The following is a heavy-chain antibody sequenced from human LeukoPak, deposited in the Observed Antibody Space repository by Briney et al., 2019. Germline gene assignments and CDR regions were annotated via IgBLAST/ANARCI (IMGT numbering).Heavy chain of an antibody. D-gene: IGHD6-19*01. V-gene: IGHV3-30*18. CDR2: ISYDGSNK. Sequence: PGGSLRLSCAASGFTFSLFGMHWVRQAPGKGLEWVALISYDGSNKWYADSVEGRFTTSRDNSKNTLYLQMSSLRAEDTAVYYCAKDEPGISATRPDYWGQGTLVGVSS. CDR1: GFTFSLFG. CDR3: AKDEPGISATRPDY. J-gene: IGHJ4*02.